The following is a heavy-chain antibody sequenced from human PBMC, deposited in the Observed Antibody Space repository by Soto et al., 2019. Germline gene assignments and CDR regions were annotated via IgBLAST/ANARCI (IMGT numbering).Heavy chain of an antibody. J-gene: IGHJ3*02. V-gene: IGHV1-69*04. CDR1: GGTFSSYT. CDR3: AREIDCTNGVCYHDAFDI. CDR2: IIPILGIA. D-gene: IGHD2-8*01. Sequence: SVKVSCKASGGTFSSYTISWVRQAPGQGLEWMGRIIPILGIANYAQKFQGRVTITADKSTSTAYMELSSPRSEDTAVYYCAREIDCTNGVCYHDAFDIWGQGTMVT.